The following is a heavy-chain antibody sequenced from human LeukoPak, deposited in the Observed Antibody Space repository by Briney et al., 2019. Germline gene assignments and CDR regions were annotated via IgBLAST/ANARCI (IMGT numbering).Heavy chain of an antibody. CDR2: IWYDGSNK. V-gene: IGHV3-33*01. J-gene: IGHJ3*02. CDR1: GFTFSSYG. CDR3: AREVHVFDI. Sequence: PGRSLRLSCAASGFTFSSYGMHWVRQAPGKGLEWVAVIWYDGSNKYYADSVKGRFTISRDNSKNTLYLQMNSLRAEDTAVYYCAREVHVFDIWGKGTMVTVSS.